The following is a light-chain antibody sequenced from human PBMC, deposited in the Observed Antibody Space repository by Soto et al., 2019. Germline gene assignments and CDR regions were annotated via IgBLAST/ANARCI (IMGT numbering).Light chain of an antibody. J-gene: IGKJ2*01. Sequence: EIVVTLSPGTLSVSPGERATLSCRASQSVSSNLAWYQQKPGQAPRLLIYAASTMATGIPARFSGSGSGTEFTLTISSLQSEDFAVYYCQQDNNWPQTFGQGTKVDIK. CDR3: QQDNNWPQT. V-gene: IGKV3-15*01. CDR2: AAS. CDR1: QSVSSN.